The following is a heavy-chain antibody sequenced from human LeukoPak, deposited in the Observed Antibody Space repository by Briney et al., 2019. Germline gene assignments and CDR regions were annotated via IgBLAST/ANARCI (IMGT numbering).Heavy chain of an antibody. CDR3: ARVTSCSGGSCHPFDY. CDR1: GFTFSSYG. D-gene: IGHD2-15*01. V-gene: IGHV3-30*02. Sequence: PGGSLRLSCAASGFTFSSYGMHWVRQAPGKGLEWVSFIRYDGSDKYYADSVRGRFTISRDNAKNSLYLQMNSLRAEDTAVYYCARVTSCSGGSCHPFDYWGQGTLVTVSS. J-gene: IGHJ4*02. CDR2: IRYDGSDK.